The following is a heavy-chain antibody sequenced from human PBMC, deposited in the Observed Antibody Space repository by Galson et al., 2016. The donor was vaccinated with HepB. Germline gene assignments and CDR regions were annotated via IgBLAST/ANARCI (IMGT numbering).Heavy chain of an antibody. CDR3: ARDLVQGAGDP. CDR2: IYSGGST. Sequence: SLRLSCAASGFTVSRTYMSWVRQAPGKGLEWVSVIYSGGSTDYADSVRGRFTIPRDKSKNTLYLQMNSLRAEDTAVYYCARDLVQGAGDPWGQGTLVTVSP. J-gene: IGHJ5*02. V-gene: IGHV3-53*01. D-gene: IGHD1-26*01. CDR1: GFTVSRTY.